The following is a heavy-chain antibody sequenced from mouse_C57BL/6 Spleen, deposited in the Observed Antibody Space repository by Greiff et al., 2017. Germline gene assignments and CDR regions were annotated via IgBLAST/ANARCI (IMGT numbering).Heavy chain of an antibody. Sequence: VQLQQSGAELARPGASVKMSCKASGYTFTSYTMHWVKQRPGQGLEWIGYINPSSGYTKYNQKFKDKATLTADKSSSTASMQLSSLTSEDSAVYYCARTTVVASMDYWGQGTSVTVSS. CDR1: GYTFTSYT. J-gene: IGHJ4*01. D-gene: IGHD1-1*01. CDR3: ARTTVVASMDY. V-gene: IGHV1-4*01. CDR2: INPSSGYT.